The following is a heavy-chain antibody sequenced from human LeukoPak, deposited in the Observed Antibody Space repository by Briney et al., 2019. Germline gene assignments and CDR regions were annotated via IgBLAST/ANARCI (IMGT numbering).Heavy chain of an antibody. CDR1: GGSISSGGYS. Sequence: PSQTLSLTCTVSGGSISSGGYSWSWIRQPPGKGLERIGYIYHSGSTYYNPPLKSRVTISVDRSKNQFSLKLSSVTAADTAVYYCARTTPVVDYFDYWGQGTLVTVSS. D-gene: IGHD2-21*01. J-gene: IGHJ4*02. CDR2: IYHSGST. CDR3: ARTTPVVDYFDY. V-gene: IGHV4-30-2*01.